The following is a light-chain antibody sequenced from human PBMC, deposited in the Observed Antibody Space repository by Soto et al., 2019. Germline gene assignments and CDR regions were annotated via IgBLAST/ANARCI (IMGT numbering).Light chain of an antibody. Sequence: DIQMTQAPSSLSASVGDRVTITCRASQGIRTDVGWYQQKPGKAPKPLIYAASSWQSGVPARFRDSVSGPEFTLTISSLQREDFATYYCLQHSSYLWTCGRGTRVGI. CDR2: AAS. CDR1: QGIRTD. V-gene: IGKV1-17*01. CDR3: LQHSSYLWT. J-gene: IGKJ1*01.